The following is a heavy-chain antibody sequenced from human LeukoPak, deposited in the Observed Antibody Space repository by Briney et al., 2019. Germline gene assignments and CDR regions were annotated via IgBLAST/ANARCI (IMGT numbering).Heavy chain of an antibody. J-gene: IGHJ6*03. V-gene: IGHV3-74*01. CDR2: INSDGSST. CDR1: GFTFSSYW. Sequence: PGGSLRLSCAASGFTFSSYWMHWVRQAPGKGLVWVSRINSDGSSTSYADSVKGRFTISRDNAKNTLYLQMNSLRAEDTAVYYCARIAVSEGELIYYYYYMDVWGKGTTVTISS. D-gene: IGHD2-8*01. CDR3: ARIAVSEGELIYYYYYMDV.